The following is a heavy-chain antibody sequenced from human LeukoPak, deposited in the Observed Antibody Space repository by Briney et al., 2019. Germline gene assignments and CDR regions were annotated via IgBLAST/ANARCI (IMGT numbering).Heavy chain of an antibody. D-gene: IGHD6-19*01. V-gene: IGHV3-43*01. CDR1: GFTFDDYT. Sequence: GGSLRLSCAASGFTFDDYTMHWVRQAPGKGLEWVSLISWDGGSTYYADSVKGRFTISRGNSKNTLYLQMNSLITEDTAVYYCAKTTGSSGFAKDDYWGQGTLVTVSS. CDR2: ISWDGGST. CDR3: AKTTGSSGFAKDDY. J-gene: IGHJ4*02.